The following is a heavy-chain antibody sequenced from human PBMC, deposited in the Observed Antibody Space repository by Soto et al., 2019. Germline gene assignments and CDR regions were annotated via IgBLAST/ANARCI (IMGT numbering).Heavy chain of an antibody. D-gene: IGHD3-10*01. V-gene: IGHV3-23*01. Sequence: EVQLLDSGGGLVQPGGSLRLSCAASGFTFSSYAMSWVRQAPGKGLEWVSSISGSGGGTYYADSVKGRFTFSRDNSKNPLSLQMNSLKAEDTAVYYCAKSRGSGTYFNPSDAFDIWGQGTMVTVSS. J-gene: IGHJ3*02. CDR3: AKSRGSGTYFNPSDAFDI. CDR2: ISGSGGGT. CDR1: GFTFSSYA.